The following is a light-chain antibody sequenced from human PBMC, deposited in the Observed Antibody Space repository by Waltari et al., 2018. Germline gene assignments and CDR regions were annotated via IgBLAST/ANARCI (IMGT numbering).Light chain of an antibody. J-gene: IGKJ2*01. CDR2: KAS. V-gene: IGKV1-5*03. Sequence: DIQMTQSPSTLSASLGVTVTITCRASQSISYWLAWYQQKSGKAPKLLIYKASNLERGVPSRFSASESGTEFTLTITSLQPDDSATYYCQQYDTHPNTFGQGTKLEI. CDR1: QSISYW. CDR3: QQYDTHPNT.